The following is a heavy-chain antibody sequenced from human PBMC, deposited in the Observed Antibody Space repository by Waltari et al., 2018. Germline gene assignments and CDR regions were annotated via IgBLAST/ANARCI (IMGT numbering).Heavy chain of an antibody. CDR3: ARVVTTMTTWAYYFDY. CDR2: ISSSGRTM. D-gene: IGHD1-1*01. Sequence: EVQLEESGGGLAQPGGSLRLSCEASGFSFRAYEMGWVRQAPGKGLEWLSYISSSGRTMYSAESVKGRFSISRDNANNLLYLQMDSLRAEDTAIYYCARVVTTMTTWAYYFDYWGQGTLVTVSS. V-gene: IGHV3-48*03. CDR1: GFSFRAYE. J-gene: IGHJ4*02.